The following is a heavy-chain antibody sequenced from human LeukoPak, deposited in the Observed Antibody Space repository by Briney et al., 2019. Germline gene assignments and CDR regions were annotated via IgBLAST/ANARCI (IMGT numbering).Heavy chain of an antibody. J-gene: IGHJ4*02. D-gene: IGHD6-6*01. CDR1: GFTFSSYG. CDR2: ISSSSSNI. Sequence: GGSLRLSCAASGFTFSSYGMNWVRQPPGKGLEWVSYISSSSSNINYADSVKGRFTISRDNAKNSLYLQMNSLRAEDTAVYYCARGGAARPDYWGQGTLVTVSS. V-gene: IGHV3-48*01. CDR3: ARGGAARPDY.